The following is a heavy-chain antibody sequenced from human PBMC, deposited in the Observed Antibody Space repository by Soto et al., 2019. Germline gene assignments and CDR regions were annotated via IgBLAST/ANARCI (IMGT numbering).Heavy chain of an antibody. Sequence: EVQLVESGGGLVKPGGSLRLSCAASDFTISNAWMNWVRQAPGTGLEWVGRIKTKTEGGATDYAAPLKGRVTISRDDSTSTLFLQMNSLKTEDTAVYYCTTGSVEVVWGQGATVTVSS. V-gene: IGHV3-15*07. CDR2: IKTKTEGGAT. CDR1: DFTISNAW. D-gene: IGHD2-15*01. CDR3: TTGSVEVV. J-gene: IGHJ6*02.